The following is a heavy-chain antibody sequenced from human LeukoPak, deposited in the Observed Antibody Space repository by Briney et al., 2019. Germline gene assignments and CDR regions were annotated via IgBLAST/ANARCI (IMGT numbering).Heavy chain of an antibody. D-gene: IGHD1-26*01. J-gene: IGHJ4*02. CDR2: INHSGST. CDR3: VGISGSYYYY. CDR1: GGSFSGYY. Sequence: SGTLSLTCAVYGGSFSGYYWSWIRQPPGKGLEWIGEINHSGSTNYNPSLKSRVTISVDTSKNQFSLKLSSVTAADTAVYYCVGISGSYYYYWGQGTLVTVSS. V-gene: IGHV4-34*01.